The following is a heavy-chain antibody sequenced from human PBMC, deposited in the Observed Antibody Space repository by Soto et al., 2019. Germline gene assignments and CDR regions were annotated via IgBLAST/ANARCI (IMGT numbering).Heavy chain of an antibody. J-gene: IGHJ4*02. CDR2: ISAYNGNT. V-gene: IGHV1-18*01. CDR1: GYTFASYA. Sequence: QVQLVQSGAEVKKPGASVKVSCKASGYTFASYAISWMRQAPGQGLEWMGWISAYNGNTNYTQKLKGRVTMTTDTTTSTAXMXLRSLRSDDTAVXXXARDPPPPDYWGQGTLVTVSS. CDR3: ARDPPPPDY.